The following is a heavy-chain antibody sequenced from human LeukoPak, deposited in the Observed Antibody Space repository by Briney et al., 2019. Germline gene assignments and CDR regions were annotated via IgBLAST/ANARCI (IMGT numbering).Heavy chain of an antibody. V-gene: IGHV4-38-2*02. J-gene: IGHJ4*02. CDR3: ARQTGSGLFILP. CDR1: GYSISSGYY. Sequence: SETLSLTCTVSGYSISSGYYWGWIRQPPGKGLEWIGSIYHSGSTYYNPSLKSRVTVSVDTSKNQFSLRLTSVTAADTAVYYCARQTGSGLFILPGGQGTLVTVSS. D-gene: IGHD3/OR15-3a*01. CDR2: IYHSGST.